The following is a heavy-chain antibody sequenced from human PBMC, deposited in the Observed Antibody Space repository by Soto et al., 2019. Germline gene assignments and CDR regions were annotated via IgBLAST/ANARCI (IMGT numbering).Heavy chain of an antibody. Sequence: KSSETLSLTCIVSDGSVSSGNYYWTWIRQPPGKGLEWIGYIHSSGSTLYNPSLKSRVTISVDTSMNQFSLKLTSLTAADTALYYCARDSLAVFDSWGQGTLVTVSS. D-gene: IGHD6-19*01. J-gene: IGHJ4*02. CDR1: DGSVSSGNYY. CDR2: IHSSGST. V-gene: IGHV4-61*01. CDR3: ARDSLAVFDS.